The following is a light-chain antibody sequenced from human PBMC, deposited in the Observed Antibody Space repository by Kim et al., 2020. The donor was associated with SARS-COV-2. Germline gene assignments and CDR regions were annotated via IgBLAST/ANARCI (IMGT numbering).Light chain of an antibody. J-gene: IGKJ1*01. Sequence: EIVMTQSPVTLSVSPGERATLSCRASQSVSYSLAWYQQKPGQAPRLLIYAASTRATGIPARFSGSGSGTEFTLTISSLQSEDFAVYYCQQYNNWPRTFGQGTKVDIK. CDR1: QSVSYS. CDR3: QQYNNWPRT. V-gene: IGKV3-15*01. CDR2: AAS.